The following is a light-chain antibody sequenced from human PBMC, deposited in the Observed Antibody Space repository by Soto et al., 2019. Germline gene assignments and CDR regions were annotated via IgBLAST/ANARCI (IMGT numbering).Light chain of an antibody. CDR1: QTFNNW. J-gene: IGKJ2*01. CDR3: QQYSIYPYS. CDR2: DAS. V-gene: IGKV1-5*01. Sequence: IQRTQAPSTISASGGDRVSITCRASQTFNNWLAWYQQEPGKAPHLLFYDASSLRSGVPSRFSGRGFATDFTLNILSLQHDDFASYSCQQYSIYPYSFGLRTKVAIK.